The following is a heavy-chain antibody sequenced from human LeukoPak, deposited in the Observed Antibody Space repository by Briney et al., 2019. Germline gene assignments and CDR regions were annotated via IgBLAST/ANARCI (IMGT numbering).Heavy chain of an antibody. J-gene: IGHJ4*02. CDR2: INHSGST. V-gene: IGHV4-34*01. CDR3: ARGFANSDYFDY. D-gene: IGHD1/OR15-1a*01. Sequence: SETLSLTCAVYGGSFSAYYWSWIRQPPGKGLEWIGEINHSGSTNYNPSLKNRVTLSVDTSKNHFSLRPSSVTAADTAVYFCARGFANSDYFDYWGQGTLVTVSS. CDR1: GGSFSAYY.